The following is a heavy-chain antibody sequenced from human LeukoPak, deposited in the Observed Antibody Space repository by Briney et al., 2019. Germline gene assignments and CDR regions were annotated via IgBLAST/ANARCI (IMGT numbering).Heavy chain of an antibody. Sequence: GESLKISCKGPGYRFTSYWISWVRQMPGKGLEWMGRIDPSDSYTNYSPSFQGHVTISADKSISTAYLQWSSLKASDTAMYYCARQPNPLYSSGWYGGNDAFDIWGQGTMVTVSS. D-gene: IGHD6-19*01. CDR2: IDPSDSYT. V-gene: IGHV5-10-1*01. J-gene: IGHJ3*02. CDR3: ARQPNPLYSSGWYGGNDAFDI. CDR1: GYRFTSYW.